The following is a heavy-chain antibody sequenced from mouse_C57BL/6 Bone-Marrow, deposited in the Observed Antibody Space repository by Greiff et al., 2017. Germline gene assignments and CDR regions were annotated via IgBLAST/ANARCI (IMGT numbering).Heavy chain of an antibody. J-gene: IGHJ3*01. CDR2: ISDGGSYT. Sequence: EVKLMESGGGLVKPGGSLKLSCAASGFTFSSYAMSWVRQTPEKRLEWVATISDGGSYTYSPDNVKGRFTISRDNAKNNLYLQMRHLKSEDTAMYYCAREDSFAYWGQGTLVTVSA. CDR1: GFTFSSYA. CDR3: AREDSFAY. V-gene: IGHV5-4*01.